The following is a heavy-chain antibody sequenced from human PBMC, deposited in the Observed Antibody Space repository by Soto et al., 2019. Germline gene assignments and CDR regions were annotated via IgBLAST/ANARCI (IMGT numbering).Heavy chain of an antibody. CDR1: GYTFTSYY. D-gene: IGHD6-13*01. Sequence: QVQLVQSGAEVKKPGASVKVSCKASGYTFTSYYMHWVRQAPGQGLEWMGIINPSGGRTSYAQKCRATRTTTSDTSTSTDYKELSTLRSEDTAVYYCARVRSSGYVFDPWGQGTLVTVSS. J-gene: IGHJ5*02. CDR3: ARVRSSGYVFDP. CDR2: INPSGGRT. V-gene: IGHV1-46*03.